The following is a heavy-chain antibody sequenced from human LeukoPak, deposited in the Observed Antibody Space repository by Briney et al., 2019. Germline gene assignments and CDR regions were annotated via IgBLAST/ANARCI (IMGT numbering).Heavy chain of an antibody. J-gene: IGHJ4*02. D-gene: IGHD2-2*01. CDR3: ARDDTNGIDY. Sequence: GGSLRLSCAASGFTFSYYWMLWLRQTPGKGLVSVARIGSDGGSTRYADSVKGRFTISRDNAKNTLYLQLNSLSADDTGIYYCARDDTNGIDYRGQGTLVTVSS. CDR2: IGSDGGST. CDR1: GFTFSYYW. V-gene: IGHV3-74*01.